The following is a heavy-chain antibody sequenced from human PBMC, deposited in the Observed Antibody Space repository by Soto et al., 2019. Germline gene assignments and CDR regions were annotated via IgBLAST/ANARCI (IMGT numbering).Heavy chain of an antibody. CDR3: ATYYYDSSGYYDAGY. V-gene: IGHV1-3*01. CDR1: GYTFTSYA. J-gene: IGHJ4*02. Sequence: SVKDSCKASGYTFTSYAMHWVRQAPGQRLEWMGWINAGNGNTKYSQKFQGRVTITRDTSASTAYMELSSLRSEDTAVYYCATYYYDSSGYYDAGYWGQGTLVTAPQ. CDR2: INAGNGNT. D-gene: IGHD3-22*01.